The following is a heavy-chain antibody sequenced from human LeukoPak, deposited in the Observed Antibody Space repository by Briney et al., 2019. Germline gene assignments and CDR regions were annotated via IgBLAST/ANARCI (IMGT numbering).Heavy chain of an antibody. D-gene: IGHD3-16*02. CDR2: INPNSGGT. Sequence: ASVKVSCKASGYTFTGYYMHWVRQAPGQGLEWMGWINPNSGGTNYAQKFQGRVTMTRDTSISTAHMEPSRLRSDDTAVYYCAIISTRIPLDYWGQGTLVTVSS. J-gene: IGHJ4*02. CDR3: AIISTRIPLDY. V-gene: IGHV1-2*02. CDR1: GYTFTGYY.